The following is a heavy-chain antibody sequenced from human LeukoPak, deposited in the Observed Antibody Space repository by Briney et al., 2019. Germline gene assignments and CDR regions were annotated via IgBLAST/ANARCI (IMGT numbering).Heavy chain of an antibody. CDR3: ARASRYCSSTSCYSGNYYYGMDV. V-gene: IGHV3-53*01. CDR1: GFTVSSNY. CDR2: IYSGGST. D-gene: IGHD2-2*02. Sequence: TGGSLRLSCAASGFTVSSNYMSWVRQAPGKGLEWVSVIYSGGSTYYADSVKGRFTISRDNSKNTLYLQMNSLRAEDTAVYYCARASRYCSSTSCYSGNYYYGMDVWGQGTTVTVSS. J-gene: IGHJ6*02.